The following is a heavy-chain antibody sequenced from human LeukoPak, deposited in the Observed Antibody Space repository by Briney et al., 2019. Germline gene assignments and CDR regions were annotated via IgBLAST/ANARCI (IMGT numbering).Heavy chain of an antibody. Sequence: SETLSLTCAVSGGSLSSDHCWSWVRQPPGKGLEWIAETHHGGSTNYNPSLKSRVTISADNSKNQFSLKLSSVTAADTAVYYCARRILGAPYYFDYWGQGTLVTVSS. CDR3: ARRILGAPYYFDY. J-gene: IGHJ4*02. CDR1: GGSLSSDHC. CDR2: THHGGST. V-gene: IGHV4-4*02. D-gene: IGHD1-26*01.